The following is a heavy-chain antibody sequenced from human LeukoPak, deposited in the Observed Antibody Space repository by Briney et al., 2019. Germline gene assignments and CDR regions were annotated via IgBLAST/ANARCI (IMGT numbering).Heavy chain of an antibody. J-gene: IGHJ3*01. CDR3: AKAGVRYFDSSGLYAFDF. D-gene: IGHD3-22*01. CDR2: IYYSGST. V-gene: IGHV4-39*01. CDR1: GGSISSTSYY. Sequence: SETLSLTCAVSGGSISSTSYYWAWIRQPPGKRLEWIGTIYYSGSTYHNPSLKSRVTLSVDTSRNQFSLRLSSVDAADTAVYYCAKAGVRYFDSSGLYAFDFWGQGTTVTVSS.